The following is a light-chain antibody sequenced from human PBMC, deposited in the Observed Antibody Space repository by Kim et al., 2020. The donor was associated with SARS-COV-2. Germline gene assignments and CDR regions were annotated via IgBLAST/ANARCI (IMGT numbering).Light chain of an antibody. CDR3: QTWDSSSVI. CDR1: KLADKY. CDR2: QDT. V-gene: IGLV3-1*01. J-gene: IGLJ2*01. Sequence: SYELTQPPSVSVSPGQTASITCSGDKLADKYVCWYQQKAGQSPVLLIYQDTKWPSGIPERFSGSNSGNTATLTISGTQAMDEADYYCQTWDSSSVIFGGG.